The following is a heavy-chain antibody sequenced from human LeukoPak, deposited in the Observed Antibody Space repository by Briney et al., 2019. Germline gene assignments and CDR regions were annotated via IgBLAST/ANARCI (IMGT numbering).Heavy chain of an antibody. CDR2: ISSSSSYI. D-gene: IGHD3-22*01. Sequence: GGSLRLSCAASGFTFSTYTMNWVRQAPGKGLEWVSSISSSSSYIYYADSVKGRFTISSDNAKNSLYLQMNSLRAEDTAVYYCASGLDSSGYYPVSFDYWGQGTLVTVSS. CDR3: ASGLDSSGYYPVSFDY. CDR1: GFTFSTYT. J-gene: IGHJ4*02. V-gene: IGHV3-21*01.